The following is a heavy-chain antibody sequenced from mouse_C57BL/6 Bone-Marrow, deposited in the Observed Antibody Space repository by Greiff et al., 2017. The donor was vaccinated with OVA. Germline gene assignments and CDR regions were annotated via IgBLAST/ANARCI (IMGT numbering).Heavy chain of an antibody. V-gene: IGHV3-6*01. D-gene: IGHD1-1*01. CDR2: ISYDGSN. Sequence: EVQLQESGPGLVKPSQSLSLTCSVTGYSITSGYYWNWIRQFPGNKLEWMGYISYDGSNNYNPSLKNRISITRDTSKNQFFLKLNSVTTEDTATYYCARGGYYYGSSFAYWGQGTLVTVSA. CDR3: ARGGYYYGSSFAY. CDR1: GYSITSGYY. J-gene: IGHJ3*01.